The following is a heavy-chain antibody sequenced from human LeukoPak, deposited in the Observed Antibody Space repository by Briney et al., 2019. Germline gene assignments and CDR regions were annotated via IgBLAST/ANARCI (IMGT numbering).Heavy chain of an antibody. CDR2: INSDGSNT. J-gene: IGHJ3*01. V-gene: IGHV3-74*01. CDR1: GFTFSSYW. D-gene: IGHD3-16*01. CDR3: AKDTRGDDAFDL. Sequence: GGSLRLSCAASGFTFSSYWMHWVRQAPGKGLVWVSRINSDGSNTNYADSVKGRFTISRDNSKNSLYLQMNSLRTEDTALYYCAKDTRGDDAFDLWGQGTMVTVSS.